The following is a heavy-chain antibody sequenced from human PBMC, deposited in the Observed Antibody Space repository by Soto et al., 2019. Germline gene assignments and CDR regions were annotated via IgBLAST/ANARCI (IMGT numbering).Heavy chain of an antibody. Sequence: PSETLSLTCTVSGASVGKTGPYWTWIRQLPGKDLEWIGYIYFTGTTYYNPSLGSRVFISLDTSKNQFSLTLSSVTVADTAVYYCARDFWSGYGYFDSWGPGTLVT. CDR2: IYFTGTT. D-gene: IGHD3-3*01. CDR3: ARDFWSGYGYFDS. V-gene: IGHV4-31*03. CDR1: GASVGKTGPY. J-gene: IGHJ4*02.